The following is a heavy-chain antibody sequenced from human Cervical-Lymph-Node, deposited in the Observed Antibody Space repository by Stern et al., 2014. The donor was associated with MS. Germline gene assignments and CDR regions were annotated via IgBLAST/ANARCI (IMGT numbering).Heavy chain of an antibody. CDR2: LYRGDSDT. CDR3: ARKSGWTDN. V-gene: IGHV5-51*03. J-gene: IGHJ4*02. CDR1: GYSFSSYW. D-gene: IGHD6-19*01. Sequence: EVQLVQSGAEVRKPGESLKISCKGSGYSFSSYWIGWVRQMPGKSLEWMGILYRGDSDTRYSPSFQGQVAISADKSINTAYLQWSSLKASDTAMYYCARKSGWTDNWGQGTLVTVSS.